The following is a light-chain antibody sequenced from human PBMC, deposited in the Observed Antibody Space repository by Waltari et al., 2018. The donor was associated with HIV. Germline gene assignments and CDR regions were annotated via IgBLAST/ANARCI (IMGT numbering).Light chain of an antibody. Sequence: EIVLTQSPGSLSLSPGERATLSCRASQSVSRSFLAWLQQKPGQAPRLLVYGASSRATDIPDRFSSSGSGTEFTLTISRLEPEDFAVYYCHQYGGSPPTFGQGTKVEIK. J-gene: IGKJ1*01. CDR1: QSVSRSF. CDR3: HQYGGSPPT. CDR2: GAS. V-gene: IGKV3-20*01.